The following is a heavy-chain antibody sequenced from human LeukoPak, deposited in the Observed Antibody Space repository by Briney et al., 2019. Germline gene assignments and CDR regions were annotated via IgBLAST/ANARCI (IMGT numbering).Heavy chain of an antibody. CDR3: ARGRERYGDYAD. CDR2: INHSGST. V-gene: IGHV4-34*01. CDR1: GGSFSGYY. Sequence: SETLSLTCAVYGGSFSGYYWSWIRQPPGKGLEWIGEINHSGSTNYNPSLKSRVTISVDTSKNQFSLKLSSVTAADTAVYYCARGRERYGDYADWGQGTLVTVSS. D-gene: IGHD4-17*01. J-gene: IGHJ4*02.